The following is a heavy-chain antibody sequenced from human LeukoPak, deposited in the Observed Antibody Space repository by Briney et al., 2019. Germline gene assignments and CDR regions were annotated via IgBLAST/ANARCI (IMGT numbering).Heavy chain of an antibody. CDR3: ARSTMIVVVIND. CDR2: ISSSSIYI. D-gene: IGHD3-22*01. Sequence: GGSLRLSCAASGFTFSNYRMNWVRQAPGKGLEWVSSISSSSIYIYYADSLKGRFTISRDNAKNSLYLQMNSLRAEDTAVYYCARSTMIVVVINDWGQGTLVTVSS. V-gene: IGHV3-21*01. CDR1: GFTFSNYR. J-gene: IGHJ4*02.